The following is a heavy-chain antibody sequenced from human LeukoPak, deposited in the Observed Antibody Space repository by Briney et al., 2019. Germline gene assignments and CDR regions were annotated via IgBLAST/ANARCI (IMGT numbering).Heavy chain of an antibody. J-gene: IGHJ4*02. CDR1: GYTFTGYY. CDR2: INPNSGGT. Sequence: ASVKVSCKASGYTFTGYYMHWVRQAPGQGLEWMGWINPNSGGTNYAQKFQGRVTMTRDTSISTAYMKLSRLRSDDTAVYYCASSITIFGVVIVDDFDYWGQGTLVTVSS. CDR3: ASSITIFGVVIVDDFDY. V-gene: IGHV1-2*02. D-gene: IGHD3-3*01.